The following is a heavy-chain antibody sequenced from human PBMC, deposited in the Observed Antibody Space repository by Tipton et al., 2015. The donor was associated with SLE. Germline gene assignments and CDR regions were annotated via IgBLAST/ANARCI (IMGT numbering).Heavy chain of an antibody. D-gene: IGHD3-22*01. CDR3: AGGSFDSSGYFHFDY. Sequence: TLSLTCTVSGYSINNGFYWGWIRQPPGKGLEWIGIIYHSGTTYYNPSLKSRVTISVDTSKNQFSLRLSSVTVADTAVYYCAGGSFDSSGYFHFDYWGQGTLVTVSS. CDR2: IYHSGTT. J-gene: IGHJ4*02. V-gene: IGHV4-38-2*02. CDR1: GYSINNGFY.